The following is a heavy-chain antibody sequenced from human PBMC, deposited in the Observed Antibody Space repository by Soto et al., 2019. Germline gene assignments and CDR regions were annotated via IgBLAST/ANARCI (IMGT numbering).Heavy chain of an antibody. CDR2: ISGSGGST. D-gene: IGHD3-22*01. J-gene: IGHJ4*02. Sequence: EVQLLESGGGLVQPGGSLRLSCAASGCTFSSYAMSWVRQAPGKGLEWVSAISGSGGSTYYADSVKGRFTISRDNSKNTLYLQMNSLRAEDTAVYYCAKALVYYDSSGYPFDYWGQGTLVTVSS. V-gene: IGHV3-23*01. CDR3: AKALVYYDSSGYPFDY. CDR1: GCTFSSYA.